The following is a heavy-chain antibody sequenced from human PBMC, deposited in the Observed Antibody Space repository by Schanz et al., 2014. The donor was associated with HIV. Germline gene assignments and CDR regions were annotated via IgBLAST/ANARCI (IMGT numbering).Heavy chain of an antibody. J-gene: IGHJ4*02. CDR2: ISYDGSKK. D-gene: IGHD3-22*01. Sequence: QVQLVESGGGLVQPGGSLRLSCTASGFTFSTFGMHWVRQAPGKGLECVAVISYDGSKKYYADSVKGRFTISRDNSKNTLFLQMNSLRAEDTAFYYCATAHYESNIPYFWGQGTLVTVSS. V-gene: IGHV3-30*03. CDR3: ATAHYESNIPYF. CDR1: GFTFSTFG.